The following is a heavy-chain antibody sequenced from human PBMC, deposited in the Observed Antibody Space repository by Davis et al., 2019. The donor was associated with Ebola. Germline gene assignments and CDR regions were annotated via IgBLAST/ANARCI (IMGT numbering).Heavy chain of an antibody. Sequence: SGPTLVKPTQTLTLTCTFSGFSLSSSAVGVTWIRQPPGKALEWLALIYWNDDNHYSPSVRSRLTITKDTSNNQVVLRMTNMDPTDTATYYCAHRRSRVLDYWGQGTLVTVSS. CDR3: AHRRSRVLDY. J-gene: IGHJ4*02. CDR1: GFSLSSSAVG. CDR2: IYWNDDN. D-gene: IGHD3-10*01. V-gene: IGHV2-5*01.